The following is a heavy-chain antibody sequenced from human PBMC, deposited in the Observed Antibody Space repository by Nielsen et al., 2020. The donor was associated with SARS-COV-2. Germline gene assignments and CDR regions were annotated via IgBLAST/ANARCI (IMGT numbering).Heavy chain of an antibody. CDR1: GYTSTNYH. CDR2: MHAGNGNT. J-gene: IGHJ5*02. V-gene: IGHV1-3*01. CDR3: VIVLADLAFDP. Sequence: ASVKVSCKASGYTSTNYHIHWVRQAPGQSLEWMGWMHAGNGNTKYSQRFQGRVSFTRDTSATTAYMKLSSLRSEDTAVYFCVIVLADLAFDPWGQGTLVTVSS.